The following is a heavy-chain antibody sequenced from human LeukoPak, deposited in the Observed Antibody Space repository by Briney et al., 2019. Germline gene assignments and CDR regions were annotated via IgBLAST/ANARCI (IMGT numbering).Heavy chain of an antibody. CDR2: IYPGDSDT. CDR3: ARLGYYDSSGRGGDYFDY. CDR1: GYSFTSYW. V-gene: IGHV5-51*01. D-gene: IGHD3-22*01. J-gene: IGHJ4*02. Sequence: GESLKIPCKGSGYSFTSYWIGWVRQMPGKGLEWMGIIYPGDSDTRCSPSFQGQVTISADKSISTAYLQWSSLKASDTAMYYCARLGYYDSSGRGGDYFDYWGQGTLVTVSS.